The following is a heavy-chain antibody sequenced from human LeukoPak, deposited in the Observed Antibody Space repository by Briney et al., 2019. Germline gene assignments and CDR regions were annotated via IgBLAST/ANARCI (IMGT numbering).Heavy chain of an antibody. J-gene: IGHJ6*03. V-gene: IGHV5-51*01. D-gene: IGHD6-19*01. Sequence: PGESLKISCKGSGYSFTSYWIGWVRQMPGKGLEWMGIIYPGDSDTRYSPSFQGQVTISADKSISTAYLQWSSLKASDTAMYYCARHSPPPALYSSGWNYYYMDVWGKGTTVTVSS. CDR3: ARHSPPPALYSSGWNYYYMDV. CDR2: IYPGDSDT. CDR1: GYSFTSYW.